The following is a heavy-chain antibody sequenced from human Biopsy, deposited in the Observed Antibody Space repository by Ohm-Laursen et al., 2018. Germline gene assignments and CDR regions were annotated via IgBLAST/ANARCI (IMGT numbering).Heavy chain of an antibody. D-gene: IGHD3-22*01. CDR2: IFTSGST. J-gene: IGHJ4*02. CDR3: AKGYTDYSDSSGFSYYFRY. Sequence: GTLSLTCAVSGASISDYYCVWIRQPAGKGLEWIGLIFTSGSTTYNPSLRSRATMSVDTSKNQFTLKLSSVTAADTAIYYCAKGYTDYSDSSGFSYYFRYWGQGTLVTVSS. V-gene: IGHV4-4*07. CDR1: GASISDYY.